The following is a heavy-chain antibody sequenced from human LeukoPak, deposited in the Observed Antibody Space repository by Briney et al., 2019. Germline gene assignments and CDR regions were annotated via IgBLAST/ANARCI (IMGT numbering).Heavy chain of an antibody. CDR3: ARVQLWFGYNWFDP. J-gene: IGHJ5*02. V-gene: IGHV3-53*01. D-gene: IGHD5-18*01. CDR1: GFTVSSNY. CDR2: IYSGGST. Sequence: GGSLRLSCAASGFTVSSNYMSWVRQAPGKGLEWVSVIYSGGSTYYADSVKGRFTISRDNSKNTLYLQMNSLRAEDKAVYYCARVQLWFGYNWFDPWGQGTLVTVSS.